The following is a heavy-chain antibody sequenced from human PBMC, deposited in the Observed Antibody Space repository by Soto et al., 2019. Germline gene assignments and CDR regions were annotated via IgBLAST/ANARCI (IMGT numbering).Heavy chain of an antibody. CDR2: IGADGDT. CDR3: AKARLYYCSGMDV. CDR1: GFSFSSYD. J-gene: IGHJ6*02. V-gene: IGHV3-13*01. Sequence: EVQLVESGGGLVQTGGSLRLSCEGSGFSFSSYDMHWVRQAAGKRLEWVAAIGADGDTYYSDSVKGRLTISRENTKNSLYLQMNSLRTGDTGVYHCAKARLYYCSGMDVWGQGTMVTVSS.